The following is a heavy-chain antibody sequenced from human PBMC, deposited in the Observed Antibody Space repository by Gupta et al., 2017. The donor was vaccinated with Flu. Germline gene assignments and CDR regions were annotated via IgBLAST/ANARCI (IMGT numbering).Heavy chain of an antibody. J-gene: IGHJ4*02. Sequence: QVQLQESGPGLVKPSETLSLTCTVSGGSVNSYYWTWIRQSPEKGLEWIGYFFYSGSTTYNPSLESRVTISVDASKNQFSLKLTSVTAADTAVYYCGRMERDNEFWTGFVDDWGQGTLVTVSS. CDR1: GGSVNSYY. D-gene: IGHD1-1*01. CDR2: FFYSGST. CDR3: GRMERDNEFWTGFVDD. V-gene: IGHV4-59*08.